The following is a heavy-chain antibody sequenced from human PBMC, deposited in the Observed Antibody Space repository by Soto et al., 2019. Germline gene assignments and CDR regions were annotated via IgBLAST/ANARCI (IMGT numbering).Heavy chain of an antibody. CDR2: IKSKTDGGTT. V-gene: IGHV3-15*01. Sequence: GGSLRLSCAASGFTFSSAWMSWVRQAPGKGLEWVGRIKSKTDGGTTDYAAPVKGRFTISRDDSKNTLYLQMNSLKTEDTAVYYCTTAGYGKKYYFDYWGQGTLVTVSS. CDR3: TTAGYGKKYYFDY. CDR1: GFTFSSAW. J-gene: IGHJ4*02. D-gene: IGHD1-1*01.